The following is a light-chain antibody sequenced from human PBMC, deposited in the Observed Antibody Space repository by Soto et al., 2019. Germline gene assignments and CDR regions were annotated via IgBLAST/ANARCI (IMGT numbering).Light chain of an antibody. CDR2: EVS. Sequence: QSVLTQPPSASGSPGQSVTISCTGTSSDVGGYNYVSWYQQHPGKAPKLMIYEVSKRPSGVPDRFSGSKSGNTASLTVSGLQAEDEADYYCSSYAGSTLWVFGGGTQVTVL. J-gene: IGLJ3*02. V-gene: IGLV2-8*01. CDR1: SSDVGGYNY. CDR3: SSYAGSTLWV.